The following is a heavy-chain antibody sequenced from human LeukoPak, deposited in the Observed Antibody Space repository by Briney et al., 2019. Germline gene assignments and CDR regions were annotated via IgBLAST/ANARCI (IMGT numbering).Heavy chain of an antibody. CDR1: GFTFDDYA. D-gene: IGHD3-9*01. J-gene: IGHJ4*02. Sequence: GGSLRLSCAASGFTFDDYAMHWVRQAPGKGLEWVSGISWNSGTRGYADSVKGRFTISRDNAKNSLYLQMNSLRAEDTAVYYCARATTYDILTGYFDYWGQGTLVTVSS. CDR3: ARATTYDILTGYFDY. V-gene: IGHV3-9*01. CDR2: ISWNSGTR.